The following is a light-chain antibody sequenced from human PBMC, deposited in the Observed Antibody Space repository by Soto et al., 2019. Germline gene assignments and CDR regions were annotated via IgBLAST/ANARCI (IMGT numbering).Light chain of an antibody. V-gene: IGKV1-5*01. CDR3: QQYNSYSWT. CDR1: QSISSW. CDR2: DAS. J-gene: IGKJ1*01. Sequence: DIQMIQSPSTLSASVGDRVTITCRASQSISSWLAWYQQKPGKAPKLLIYDASSLESGVPSRFSGSGSGTEYTLTICSLQPDDFATYHCQQYNSYSWTFGQGPKV.